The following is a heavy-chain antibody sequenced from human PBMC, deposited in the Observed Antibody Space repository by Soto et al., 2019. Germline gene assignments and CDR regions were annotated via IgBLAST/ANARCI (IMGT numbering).Heavy chain of an antibody. J-gene: IGHJ1*01. D-gene: IGHD2-15*01. CDR3: ARTEFGRDLVLFQH. CDR2: IYYSGST. Sequence: SETLSLTCTVSGGSISSYYWSWIRQPPGKGLEWIGYIYYSGSTNYNPSLKSRVTISVDTSKNQFSLKLSSVTAADTAVYYCARTEFGRDLVLFQHWGQGTLVTVSS. CDR1: GGSISSYY. V-gene: IGHV4-59*01.